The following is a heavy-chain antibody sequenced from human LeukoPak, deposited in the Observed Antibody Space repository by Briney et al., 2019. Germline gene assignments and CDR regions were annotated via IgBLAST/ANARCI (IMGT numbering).Heavy chain of an antibody. CDR2: IYYSGST. D-gene: IGHD3-22*01. CDR1: GASVSGSAYY. J-gene: IGHJ4*02. V-gene: IGHV4-39*07. CDR3: ARVRGSSGYYLGESRWRADY. Sequence: PSETLSLTCTVSGASVSGSAYYWGWIRQPPGTGLEWIGNIYYSGSTNYNPSLKSRVTISVDTSKNQFSLKLSSVTAADTAVYYCARVRGSSGYYLGESRWRADYWGQGTLVTVSS.